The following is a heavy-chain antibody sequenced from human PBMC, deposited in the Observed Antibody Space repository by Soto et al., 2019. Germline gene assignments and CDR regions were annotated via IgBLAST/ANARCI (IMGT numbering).Heavy chain of an antibody. CDR2: ISWNSGSI. V-gene: IGHV3-9*01. CDR1: GFTFDDYA. D-gene: IGHD6-13*01. J-gene: IGHJ4*02. Sequence: EVQLVESGGGLVQPGRSLRLSCAASGFTFDDYAMHWVRQAPGKGLELVSGISWNSGSIGYADSVKGRFTISRDNAKNSLYLQMNSLRAEDTALYYCAREITGYSSSWFDYWGQGTLVTVSS. CDR3: AREITGYSSSWFDY.